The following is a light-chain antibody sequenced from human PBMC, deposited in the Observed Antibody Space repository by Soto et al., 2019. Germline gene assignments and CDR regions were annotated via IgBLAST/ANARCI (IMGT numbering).Light chain of an antibody. CDR3: QQYNNWPWT. CDR1: QSVSSD. J-gene: IGKJ1*01. CDR2: GAS. Sequence: ELVMTQSPATLSVSPGERATLSCRASQSVSSDLAWYQQKPGQAPRLLIYGASTRATGIPARFSGSGSGTEFTLTISSLQSEDFAVYYCQQYNNWPWTFGQGTKVDI. V-gene: IGKV3-15*01.